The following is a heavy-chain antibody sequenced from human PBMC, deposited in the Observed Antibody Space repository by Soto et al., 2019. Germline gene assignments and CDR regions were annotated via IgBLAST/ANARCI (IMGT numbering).Heavy chain of an antibody. CDR3: ARDLGGPDY. CDR2: LSSDGFGA. D-gene: IGHD3-16*01. CDR1: DFSLSPYW. J-gene: IGHJ4*02. V-gene: IGHV3-74*03. Sequence: GVLRLSCAASDFSLSPYWMHWVRQVRGRGLEWVARLSSDGFGAAYADSVKGRFFISRDIARNTLSLQMNSLRADDTAVYYCARDLGGPDYWGRGTSVTVSS.